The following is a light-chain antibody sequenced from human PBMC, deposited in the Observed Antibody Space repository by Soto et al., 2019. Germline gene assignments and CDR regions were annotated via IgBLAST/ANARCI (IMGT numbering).Light chain of an antibody. CDR1: TSNSGRNY. J-gene: IGLJ1*01. Sequence: QSLLNQPASASGAPGQGVPISCSGSTSNSGRNYVYLYQQLPGTAPKLLIYRNNQRPSGVPDRFSGSKSGTSASLAISGLRSDDEADYFCATWDDSLNGFYVFGTGTKVTVL. V-gene: IGLV1-47*01. CDR2: RNN. CDR3: ATWDDSLNGFYV.